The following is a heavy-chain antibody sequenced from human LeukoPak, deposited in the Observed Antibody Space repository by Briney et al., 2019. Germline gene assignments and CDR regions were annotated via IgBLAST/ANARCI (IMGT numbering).Heavy chain of an antibody. CDR1: GGSISSGGYY. Sequence: PSQTLSLTCTVSGGSISSGGYYWSWIRQHPGKGLEWIGYIYYSGSTYYNPSLKSRVTISVDTSKNQFSLKLSSVTAADTAVYYCASQHSSGWDNWFDPWGQGTLVTVSS. D-gene: IGHD6-19*01. V-gene: IGHV4-31*03. CDR2: IYYSGST. CDR3: ASQHSSGWDNWFDP. J-gene: IGHJ5*02.